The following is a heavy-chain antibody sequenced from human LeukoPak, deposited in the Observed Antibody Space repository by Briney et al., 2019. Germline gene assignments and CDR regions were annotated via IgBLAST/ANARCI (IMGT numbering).Heavy chain of an antibody. CDR2: MSLNGRDI. Sequence: GGSLRLSCAASGFTFSRYGMHWVRQAPGKGLEWVSSMSLNGRDIYYADSVKGRFTISRDNAKSSLYLRLNSLRAEDTAVYYCARISTGRPYYYMGVWGKGTTVTVSS. D-gene: IGHD6-19*01. CDR1: GFTFSRYG. CDR3: ARISTGRPYYYMGV. V-gene: IGHV3-21*01. J-gene: IGHJ6*03.